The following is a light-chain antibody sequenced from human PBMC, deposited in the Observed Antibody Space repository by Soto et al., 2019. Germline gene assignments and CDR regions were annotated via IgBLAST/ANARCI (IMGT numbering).Light chain of an antibody. CDR3: GTWDSSLSAGHYV. CDR1: SSNIGNNY. J-gene: IGLJ1*01. V-gene: IGLV1-51*02. Sequence: QSVLTQPPSVSAAPGQKVTTSCSGSSSNIGNNYVSWYQQLPGTAPKLLIYENNKRPSGIPDRFSGSKSGTSAALGITGLQTGDEADYYCGTWDSSLSAGHYVFGTGTTVTVL. CDR2: ENN.